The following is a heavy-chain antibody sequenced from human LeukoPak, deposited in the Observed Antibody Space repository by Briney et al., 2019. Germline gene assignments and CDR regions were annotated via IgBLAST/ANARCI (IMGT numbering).Heavy chain of an antibody. CDR2: IYTSGST. D-gene: IGHD6-13*01. J-gene: IGHJ4*02. CDR3: ARESKAAAGFDY. CDR1: GGSISSGSYY. V-gene: IGHV4-61*02. Sequence: SETLSLTCTVSGGSISSGSYYWSWIRQPAGKGLEWIWRIYTSGSTNYNPSRKSGCTISVETSKNQFSLKLSSVTAADTAVYYCARESKAAAGFDYWGQGTLVTVSS.